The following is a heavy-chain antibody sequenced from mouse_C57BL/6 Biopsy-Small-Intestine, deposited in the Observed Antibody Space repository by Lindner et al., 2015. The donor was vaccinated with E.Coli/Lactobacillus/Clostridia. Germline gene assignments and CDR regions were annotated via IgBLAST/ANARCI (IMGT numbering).Heavy chain of an antibody. V-gene: IGHV1-64*01. CDR3: VRGEGYYYDTSGLSDY. D-gene: IGHD1-1*02. CDR1: GYTFTSIF. CDR2: IKPSVGST. Sequence: SVKVSCKAFGYTFTSIFIHWVRQAPGQGLEWMGMIKPSVGSTNYAQKFQGRLTMTRDTSTSTVYMELSSLRSEDTAVYYCVRGEGYYYDTSGLSDYWGQGTLVTVSS. J-gene: IGHJ4*01.